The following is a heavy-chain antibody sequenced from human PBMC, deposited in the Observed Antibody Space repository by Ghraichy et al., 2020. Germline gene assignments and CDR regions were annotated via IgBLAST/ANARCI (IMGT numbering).Heavy chain of an antibody. V-gene: IGHV4-34*01. Sequence: SETLSLTCAVYGGSFSGYYWSWIHQPPGKGLEWIGEINHSGSTNYNPSLKSRVTISVDTSKNQFSLKLSSVTAADTAVYYCARGRYDFWSGYYRVGGYFDYWGQGTLVTVSS. D-gene: IGHD3-3*01. CDR2: INHSGST. J-gene: IGHJ4*02. CDR3: ARGRYDFWSGYYRVGGYFDY. CDR1: GGSFSGYY.